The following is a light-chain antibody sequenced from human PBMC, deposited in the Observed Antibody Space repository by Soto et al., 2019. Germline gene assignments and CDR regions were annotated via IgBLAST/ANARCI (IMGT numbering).Light chain of an antibody. Sequence: QSALTQPASVSGSPGQSITISCTGSSSDVGGYNYVSWYQQYPGKAPKLVIYDVSNRPSGVSNRFSGSKSGNTASLTISGLQAEDEADYHCSSYSTSSTPYVFGTGTKVTVL. J-gene: IGLJ1*01. CDR1: SSDVGGYNY. CDR3: SSYSTSSTPYV. CDR2: DVS. V-gene: IGLV2-14*01.